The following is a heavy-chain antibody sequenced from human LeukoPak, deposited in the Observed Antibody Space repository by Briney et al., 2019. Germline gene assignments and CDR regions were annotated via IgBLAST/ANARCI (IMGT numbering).Heavy chain of an antibody. D-gene: IGHD6-13*01. Sequence: GGSLRLSCAASGFTFSSYSMNWVRQAPGKGLEWVSSISSSSSYMYYADSVKGRFTISRDNAKNSLYLQMNSLRAEDTAVYYCARGYSSSWYSLSYWFDPWGQGTLVTVSS. CDR1: GFTFSSYS. CDR3: ARGYSSSWYSLSYWFDP. J-gene: IGHJ5*02. CDR2: ISSSSSYM. V-gene: IGHV3-21*01.